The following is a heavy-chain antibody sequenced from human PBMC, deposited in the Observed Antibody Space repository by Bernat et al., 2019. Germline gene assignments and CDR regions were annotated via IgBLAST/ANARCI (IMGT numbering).Heavy chain of an antibody. CDR3: ARDQLNYDFWSGYLGVGNDAFDI. Sequence: EVQLVESGGGLVKPGGSLRLSCAASGFTFSSYSMNWVRQAPGKGLEWVSSISSSSSYIYYADSVKGRFTISRDNAKNSLYLQMNSLRADDTAVYYCARDQLNYDFWSGYLGVGNDAFDIWGQGTMVTVSS. J-gene: IGHJ3*02. CDR1: GFTFSSYS. V-gene: IGHV3-21*01. CDR2: ISSSSSYI. D-gene: IGHD3-3*01.